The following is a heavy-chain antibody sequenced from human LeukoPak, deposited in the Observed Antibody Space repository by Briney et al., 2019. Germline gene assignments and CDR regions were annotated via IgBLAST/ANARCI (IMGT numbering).Heavy chain of an antibody. J-gene: IGHJ4*02. CDR1: GYSFTSYW. Sequence: GESLKISCKGSGYSFTSYWIGWVRQMPGKGLEWMGIIYPGVSDTRYSPSFRGQVTISADKSISTAYLQWSSLKASDTAMYYCARANYYDSSGYYIALDYWGQGTLVTVSS. CDR2: IYPGVSDT. D-gene: IGHD3-22*01. V-gene: IGHV5-51*01. CDR3: ARANYYDSSGYYIALDY.